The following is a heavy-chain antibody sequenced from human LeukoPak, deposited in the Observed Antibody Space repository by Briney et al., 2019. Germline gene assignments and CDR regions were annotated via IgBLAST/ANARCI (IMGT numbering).Heavy chain of an antibody. Sequence: VASVKVSCKASGYTFTGYYMHWVRQASGQGLECMGWINPNSGGTNYAQKFQGRVTMTRDTSISTAYMELSRLRSDDTAVYYCARESGTDAFDIWGQGTMVTVSS. CDR3: ARESGTDAFDI. V-gene: IGHV1-2*02. D-gene: IGHD6-13*01. CDR2: INPNSGGT. CDR1: GYTFTGYY. J-gene: IGHJ3*02.